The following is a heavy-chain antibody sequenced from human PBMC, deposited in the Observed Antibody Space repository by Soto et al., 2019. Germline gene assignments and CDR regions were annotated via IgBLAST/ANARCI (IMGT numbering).Heavy chain of an antibody. D-gene: IGHD3-16*01. CDR3: ASRGTSSAAAGWFDP. CDR2: VYWDDDK. J-gene: IGHJ5*02. Sequence: QITLKESGPALVKPTQTLTLTCSFSGFSLTTAGMGVGWIRQPPGKAPEWVALVYWDDDKRYNPSLRSRLTITKDPSKNPVVVALTDMDPVATGTYYCASRGTSSAAAGWFDPWGQGILVTVSS. CDR1: GFSLTTAGMG. V-gene: IGHV2-5*02.